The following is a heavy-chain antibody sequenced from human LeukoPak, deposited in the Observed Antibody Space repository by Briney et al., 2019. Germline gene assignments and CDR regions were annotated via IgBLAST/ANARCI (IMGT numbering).Heavy chain of an antibody. D-gene: IGHD4-17*01. Sequence: SETLSLTCTVSGGSISSGGYDWSWIRQHPGKGLEWIGYIYYSGSTYYNPSLKSRVTISVDTSKNQFSLKLSSVTAADTAVYYCARETYGDLSPRFDYWGQGTLVTVSS. CDR3: ARETYGDLSPRFDY. CDR2: IYYSGST. J-gene: IGHJ4*02. V-gene: IGHV4-31*03. CDR1: GGSISSGGYD.